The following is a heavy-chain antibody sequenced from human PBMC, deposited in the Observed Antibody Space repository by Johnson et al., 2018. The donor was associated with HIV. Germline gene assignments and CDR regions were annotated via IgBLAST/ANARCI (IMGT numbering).Heavy chain of an antibody. CDR2: IRYDGSNK. J-gene: IGHJ3*02. CDR1: GFTFSNYG. D-gene: IGHD7-27*01. Sequence: QVQLVESGGGVVQPGRSLRLSCVASGFTFSNYGMHWVRQAPGKGLEWVAFIRYDGSNKYYADSVKGQFTISRDNSKNTLYLQMKSLRGEDTAIYYCAKDERQLGGWSHAFDMWGQGTKVSVSS. CDR3: AKDERQLGGWSHAFDM. V-gene: IGHV3-30*02.